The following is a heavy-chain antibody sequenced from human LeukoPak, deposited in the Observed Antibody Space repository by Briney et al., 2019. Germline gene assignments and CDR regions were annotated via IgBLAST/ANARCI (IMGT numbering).Heavy chain of an antibody. CDR2: VHLDGGT. J-gene: IGHJ4*02. CDR3: AREGGFYRPLDY. V-gene: IGHV4-4*02. Sequence: SETLSLTCDVSGGSVTSTNWGTWVRQPPGKGLEWIGEVHLDGGTNYNPSLKSGLIMSVDLPQNPISLKLTSVTAADTAVYYCAREGGFYRPLDYSGQGTLVTVSS. CDR1: GGSVTSTNW. D-gene: IGHD3-3*01.